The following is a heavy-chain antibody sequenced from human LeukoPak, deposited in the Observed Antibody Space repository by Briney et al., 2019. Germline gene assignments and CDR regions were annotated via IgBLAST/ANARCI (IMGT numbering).Heavy chain of an antibody. J-gene: IGHJ4*02. CDR1: GFTFSSYA. V-gene: IGHV3-30*04. CDR3: AREAVAGNFDY. CDR2: ISYDGSNK. Sequence: GRSLRLSCAASGFTFSSYAMHWVRQAPGKGLEWVAVISYDGSNKYYADSVKGRFTISRDNSKNMLYLQMNSLRAEDTAVYYCAREAVAGNFDYWGQGTLVTVSS. D-gene: IGHD6-19*01.